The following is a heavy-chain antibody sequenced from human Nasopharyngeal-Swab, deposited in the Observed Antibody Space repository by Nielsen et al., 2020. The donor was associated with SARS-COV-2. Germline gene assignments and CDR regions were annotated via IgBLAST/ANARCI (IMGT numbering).Heavy chain of an antibody. CDR3: ARPAYYDSSGTYYFDY. Sequence: GESLKISCKGSGYSFTSYWIGWVRQMPGKGLEWMGIIYPGDSDTRYSPSFQRQVTISADKSISTAYLQWSSLKASDTAMYYCARPAYYDSSGTYYFDYWGQGTLVTVSS. D-gene: IGHD3-22*01. J-gene: IGHJ4*02. CDR2: IYPGDSDT. V-gene: IGHV5-51*01. CDR1: GYSFTSYW.